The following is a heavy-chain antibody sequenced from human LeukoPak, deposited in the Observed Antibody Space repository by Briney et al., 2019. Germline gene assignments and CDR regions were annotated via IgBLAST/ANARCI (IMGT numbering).Heavy chain of an antibody. CDR3: ASGTPMVRGANDAFDI. CDR2: IIPIFGTA. Sequence: GSSVKVSCKASGGTFSSYAISWVRQAPGQGLEWMGGIIPIFGTANYAQKFQGRVTITADESTSTAYMELSSLRSEDTAVYYCASGTPMVRGANDAFDIWGQGTMVTVSS. J-gene: IGHJ3*02. D-gene: IGHD3-10*01. V-gene: IGHV1-69*01. CDR1: GGTFSSYA.